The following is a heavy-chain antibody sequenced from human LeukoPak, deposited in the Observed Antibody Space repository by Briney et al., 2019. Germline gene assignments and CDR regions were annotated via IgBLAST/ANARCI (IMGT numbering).Heavy chain of an antibody. D-gene: IGHD1-1*01. CDR3: ATGGRRTPVPTGRPWAY. V-gene: IGHV1-2*02. CDR2: INPSSGTT. CDR1: GYTLTDYD. Sequence: GASVKVSCKASGYTLTDYDILWVRQAPGRGLECMGWINPSSGTTDYAQRFQGRVAMTSDTSLNTAYMDLSSLRSDDTAVYCCATGGRRTPVPTGRPWAYWGQGTLVTVFS. J-gene: IGHJ4*02.